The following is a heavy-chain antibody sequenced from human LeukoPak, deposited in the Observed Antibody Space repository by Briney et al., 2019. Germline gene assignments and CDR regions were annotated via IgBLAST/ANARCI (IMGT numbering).Heavy chain of an antibody. Sequence: PGGPLRLSWAASGFTFSSYWMSLVRQAPGKGLEWVANIKQDGSEKYYLDSVKGRVTISIDNAKNSLYLQMNSLRAEDTAVYYCARELYSYGRTGYYYYGMDVWGQGTTVTVSS. CDR1: GFTFSSYW. CDR3: ARELYSYGRTGYYYYGMDV. V-gene: IGHV3-7*01. CDR2: IKQDGSEK. D-gene: IGHD5-18*01. J-gene: IGHJ6*02.